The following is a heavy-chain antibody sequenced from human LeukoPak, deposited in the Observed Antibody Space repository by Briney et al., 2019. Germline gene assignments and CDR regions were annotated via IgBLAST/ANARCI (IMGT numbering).Heavy chain of an antibody. D-gene: IGHD6-13*01. J-gene: IGHJ4*02. CDR3: ARGSQQPYY. Sequence: GGSLSLSCAGSGFTFSDHYMSWIRQAPGKGLEWVSYISSSGDTIYYADSVKGRFTISRDNAKNSLYLQMNSLRAEDTAVYYCARGSQQPYYWGQGTLVTVSS. V-gene: IGHV3-11*01. CDR2: ISSSGDTI. CDR1: GFTFSDHY.